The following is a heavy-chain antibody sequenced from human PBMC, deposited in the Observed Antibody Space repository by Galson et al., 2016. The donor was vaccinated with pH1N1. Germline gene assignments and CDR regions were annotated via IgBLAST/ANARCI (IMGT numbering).Heavy chain of an antibody. V-gene: IGHV3-23*01. Sequence: SLRLSCAASGFTFSNYAVSWVRQAPGKGLEWVSVISGSGSNTYYADSVKGRFTISRDNSKNTLYLQMNSLRAEDTAVYYCAKDDPYGGDYTTNEYFQHWGQGTLVTVSS. D-gene: IGHD4-23*01. J-gene: IGHJ1*01. CDR1: GFTFSNYA. CDR3: AKDDPYGGDYTTNEYFQH. CDR2: ISGSGSNT.